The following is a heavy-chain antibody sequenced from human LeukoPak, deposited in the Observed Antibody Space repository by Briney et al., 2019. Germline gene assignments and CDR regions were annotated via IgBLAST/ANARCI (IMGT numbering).Heavy chain of an antibody. CDR3: AKVVDTGYDFWSGYYTDY. CDR1: GFTFSSYA. CDR2: ISGSGGST. V-gene: IGHV3-23*01. D-gene: IGHD3-3*01. Sequence: GGSLRLSCAASGFTFSSYAMSWVRQAPGKGLEWVSAISGSGGSTCYADSVKGRFTISRDNSKNTLYLQMNSLRAEDTAVYYCAKVVDTGYDFWSGYYTDYWGQGTLVTVSS. J-gene: IGHJ4*02.